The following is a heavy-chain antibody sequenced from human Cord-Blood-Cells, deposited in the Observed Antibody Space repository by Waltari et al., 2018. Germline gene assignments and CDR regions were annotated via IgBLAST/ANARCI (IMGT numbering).Heavy chain of an antibody. Sequence: QVPLVQSGAEVKKPGASVMVSCTALGSNINSYDLNWVGPVTGQGHEWMGWMNPNRGNTGYAQKFQGRVTMTRNTSISTAYMELSSLRSEDTAVYYCARPGIAVAGDAFDIWGQGTMVTVSS. CDR1: GSNINSYD. J-gene: IGHJ3*02. V-gene: IGHV1-8*01. CDR3: ARPGIAVAGDAFDI. CDR2: MNPNRGNT. D-gene: IGHD6-19*01.